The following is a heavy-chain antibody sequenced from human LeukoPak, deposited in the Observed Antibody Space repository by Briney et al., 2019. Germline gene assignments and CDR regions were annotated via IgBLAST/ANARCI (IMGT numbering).Heavy chain of an antibody. V-gene: IGHV4-39*07. D-gene: IGHD2-15*01. J-gene: IGHJ4*02. CDR1: GGSISSSSYY. CDR3: ARDSGEGYCSGGSCSDY. Sequence: PSETLSLTCTVSGGSISSSSYYWGWIRQPPGKGLEWMGSIYYSGSTNYNPSLKSRVTMSVDTSKNQFSLKLSSVTAADTAVYYCARDSGEGYCSGGSCSDYWGQGTLVTVSS. CDR2: IYYSGST.